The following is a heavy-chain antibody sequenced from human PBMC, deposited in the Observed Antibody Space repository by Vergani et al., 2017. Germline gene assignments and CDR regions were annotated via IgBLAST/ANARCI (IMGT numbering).Heavy chain of an antibody. V-gene: IGHV4-31*03. D-gene: IGHD6-6*01. Sequence: QVQLQESGPGLVKPSQTLSLTCTVSGGSISSGGYYWSWIRQHPGKGLEWIGYIYYSGSTYYNPSLKSRVTISVDTSKNQFSLKLSSVTAADTAVYYCASPAQSIAARDSQFDYWGQGTLVTVSS. CDR1: GGSISSGGYY. CDR2: IYYSGST. J-gene: IGHJ4*02. CDR3: ASPAQSIAARDSQFDY.